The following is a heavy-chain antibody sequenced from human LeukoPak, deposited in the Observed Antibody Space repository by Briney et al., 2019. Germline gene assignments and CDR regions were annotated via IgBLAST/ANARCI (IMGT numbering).Heavy chain of an antibody. V-gene: IGHV3-21*01. CDR2: ISSSSSYI. D-gene: IGHD3-16*02. CDR1: GFTFSSYS. J-gene: IGHJ4*02. Sequence: GGSLRLSCAASGFTFSSYSMNWVRQAPGKGLEWVSSISSSSSYIYYADSVKGRFTISRDNAKNSLYLQMNSLRAEDTAVYYCARGDDYVWGSYRPFDYWGQGTLVTVSS. CDR3: ARGDDYVWGSYRPFDY.